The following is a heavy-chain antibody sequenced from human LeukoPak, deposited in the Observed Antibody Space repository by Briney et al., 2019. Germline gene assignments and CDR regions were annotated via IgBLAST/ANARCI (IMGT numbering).Heavy chain of an antibody. Sequence: PSETLSLTCTVSGGSISSHFWSWIRQPPGKGLEYIGEFHQSVSTNYNPSLKSRLTISVDKSKNRFSLKLSSVTAADTAVYYCACHSGWSGPSEWGQGTLVTVSS. CDR1: GGSISSHF. J-gene: IGHJ4*02. CDR2: FHQSVST. CDR3: ACHSGWSGPSE. D-gene: IGHD6-19*01. V-gene: IGHV4-59*11.